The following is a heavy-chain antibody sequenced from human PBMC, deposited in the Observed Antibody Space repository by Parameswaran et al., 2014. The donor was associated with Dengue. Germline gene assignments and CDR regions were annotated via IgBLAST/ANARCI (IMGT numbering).Heavy chain of an antibody. J-gene: IGHJ6*04. D-gene: IGHD3-10*01. V-gene: IGHV1-18*01. Sequence: WVRQAPGQGLEWMGWISAYNGNTNYAQKLQGRVTMTTDTSTSTAYMELRSLRSDDTAVYYCAREFRGGYYGSGSYYSYGMDVWAKDHGHRLL. CDR3: AREFRGGYYGSGSYYSYGMDV. CDR2: ISAYNGNT.